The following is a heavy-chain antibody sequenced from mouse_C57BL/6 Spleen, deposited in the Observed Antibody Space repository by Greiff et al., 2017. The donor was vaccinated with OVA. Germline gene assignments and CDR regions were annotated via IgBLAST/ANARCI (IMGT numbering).Heavy chain of an antibody. J-gene: IGHJ2*01. CDR3: ARGRASSGYSYYFDY. CDR1: GYTFTSYW. V-gene: IGHV1-59*01. CDR2: IDPSDSYT. D-gene: IGHD3-2*02. Sequence: QVQLQQSGAELVRPGTSVKLSCKASGYTFTSYWMHWVKQRPGQGLEWIGVIDPSDSYTNYNQKFKGKATLTVDTSSSTAYMQLSSLTSEDSAVYYCARGRASSGYSYYFDYWGKGTTLTVSS.